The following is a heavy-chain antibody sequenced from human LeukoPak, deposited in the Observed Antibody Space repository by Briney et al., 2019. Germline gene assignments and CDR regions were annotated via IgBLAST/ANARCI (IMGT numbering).Heavy chain of an antibody. Sequence: NTSETLSLTCAVSGGSISSGGYSWSWIRQPPGKGLEWIGYIYYSGSTNYNPSLESRITISVDTSKNLFSLKLSSVTAADTAVYYCARGDGYHIWWGQGALVTVSS. V-gene: IGHV4-61*08. CDR2: IYYSGST. D-gene: IGHD5-24*01. J-gene: IGHJ4*02. CDR1: GGSISSGGYS. CDR3: ARGDGYHIW.